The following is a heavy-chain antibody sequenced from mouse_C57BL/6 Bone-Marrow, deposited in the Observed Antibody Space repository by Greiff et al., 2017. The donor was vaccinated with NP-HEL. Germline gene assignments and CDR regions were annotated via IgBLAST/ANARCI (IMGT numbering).Heavy chain of an antibody. V-gene: IGHV5-4*01. D-gene: IGHD4-1*02. J-gene: IGHJ2*01. CDR1: GFTFSSYA. CDR2: ISDGGSYT. Sequence: EVQLQESGGGLVKPGGSLKLSCAASGFTFSSYAMSWVRQTPEKRLEWVATISDGGSYTYYPDNVKGRFTISRDNAKNNLYLQMSHLKSEDTAMYYCARVNWDDFDYWGQGTTLTVSS. CDR3: ARVNWDDFDY.